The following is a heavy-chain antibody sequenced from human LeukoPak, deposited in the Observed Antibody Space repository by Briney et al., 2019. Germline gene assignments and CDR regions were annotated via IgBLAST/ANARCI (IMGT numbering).Heavy chain of an antibody. V-gene: IGHV4-31*03. Sequence: PSQTLSLTCTVSGGSISSGDSYWSWIRQLPGRGLEWIGYIYYSGNTYYNPSLNSRISISVEMSKNQFYLKLSSVTAADTAVYYCARDALRLGAPEDWGPGTLVTVSS. CDR2: IYYSGNT. D-gene: IGHD3-16*01. CDR3: ARDALRLGAPED. J-gene: IGHJ4*02. CDR1: GGSISSGDSY.